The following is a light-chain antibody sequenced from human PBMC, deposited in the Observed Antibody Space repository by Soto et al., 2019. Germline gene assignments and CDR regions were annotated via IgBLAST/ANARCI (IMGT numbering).Light chain of an antibody. V-gene: IGLV2-14*01. CDR3: LSYTTSSSYV. J-gene: IGLJ1*01. Sequence: QSALTQPASVSGSPGQSITISCTGTSSDVGGYNYVSWYQQYPGKAPKLMIHEVSNRPSGISDRFSGSKSGNTASLTISGLQAEDEADYYCLSYTTSSSYVFGTGTKVTVL. CDR1: SSDVGGYNY. CDR2: EVS.